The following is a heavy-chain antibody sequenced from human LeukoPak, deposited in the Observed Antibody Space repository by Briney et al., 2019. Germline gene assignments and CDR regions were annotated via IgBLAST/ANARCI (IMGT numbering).Heavy chain of an antibody. J-gene: IGHJ4*02. Sequence: SVKVSCKASGGTFSSYAISWVRQAPGQGLKWMGGIIPIFGTANYAQKLQGRVTMTTDTSTSTAYMELRSLRSDDTAVYYCARVFHDSSGYYPYYFDYWGQGTLVPVSS. CDR2: IIPIFGTA. CDR1: GGTFSSYA. V-gene: IGHV1-69*05. CDR3: ARVFHDSSGYYPYYFDY. D-gene: IGHD3-22*01.